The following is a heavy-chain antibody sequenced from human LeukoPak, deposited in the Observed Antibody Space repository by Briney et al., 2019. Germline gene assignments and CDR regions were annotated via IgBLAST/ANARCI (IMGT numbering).Heavy chain of an antibody. CDR2: INHSGST. CDR3: ARRPGYSSGWYGY. J-gene: IGHJ4*02. Sequence: PSETLSLTCAVYGGSFSGYYWSWIRQPPGKGLEWIGEINHSGSTNYNPSLKSRVTISVDTSKNQFSLKLSSVTAADTAMYYCARRPGYSSGWYGYWGQGTLVTVSS. V-gene: IGHV4-34*01. D-gene: IGHD6-19*01. CDR1: GGSFSGYY.